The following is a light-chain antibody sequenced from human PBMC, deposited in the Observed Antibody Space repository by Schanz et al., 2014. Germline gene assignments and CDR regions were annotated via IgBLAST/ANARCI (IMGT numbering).Light chain of an antibody. CDR3: QSSHNPLTDYV. CDR2: NVN. Sequence: QSALIQPPSVSGSPGQSVTISCTGTSSDVGSYDYVSWYQQHPGTVPKPMIYNVNTRPSGVPDRFSGSKSDTSVSLAISGLQAEDEADYYCQSSHNPLTDYVFGTGTKLTVL. V-gene: IGLV2-11*01. J-gene: IGLJ1*01. CDR1: SSDVGSYDY.